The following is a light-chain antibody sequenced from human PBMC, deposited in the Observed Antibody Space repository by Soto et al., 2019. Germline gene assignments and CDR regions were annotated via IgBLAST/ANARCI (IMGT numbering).Light chain of an antibody. CDR2: GAS. CDR1: QNINSN. J-gene: IGKJ2*01. Sequence: ETVMTQSPATLSVSPGETATLSCRASQNINSNLAWYQQKPGQAPRLLIYGASTRATGILDRFSGGGSGTAFTLTNSSLQSEDFVVYSCQQYNNWPRDTFGQGTKLEIK. V-gene: IGKV3-15*01. CDR3: QQYNNWPRDT.